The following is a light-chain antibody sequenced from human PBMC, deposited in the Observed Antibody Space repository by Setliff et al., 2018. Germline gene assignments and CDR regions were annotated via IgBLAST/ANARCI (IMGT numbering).Light chain of an antibody. CDR3: SSYTTSGTYV. V-gene: IGLV2-14*03. CDR2: DVT. CDR1: SSDVGGYNY. Sequence: ALTQPASVSGSPGQWITISCSGTSSDVGGYNYVSWYQQHPGKAPKLMIYDVTNRPSGISNRFSGSKSGSTASLTISGLQAEDDADYYCSSYTTSGTYVFGTGTKVTVL. J-gene: IGLJ1*01.